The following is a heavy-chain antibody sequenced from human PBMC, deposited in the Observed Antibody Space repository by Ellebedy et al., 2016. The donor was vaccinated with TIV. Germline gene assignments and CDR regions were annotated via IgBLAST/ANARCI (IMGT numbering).Heavy chain of an antibody. CDR2: ISWNSGSI. Sequence: GGSLRLXXAASGFTFDEYAMHWVRQAPGKGLEWVSGISWNSGSIGYADSVKGRFTISRDNAKKSLYLQMNSLRAEDTAVYYCARGGGEQQLVLRYWGQGTLVTVSS. D-gene: IGHD6-13*01. J-gene: IGHJ4*02. CDR3: ARGGGEQQLVLRY. V-gene: IGHV3-9*01. CDR1: GFTFDEYA.